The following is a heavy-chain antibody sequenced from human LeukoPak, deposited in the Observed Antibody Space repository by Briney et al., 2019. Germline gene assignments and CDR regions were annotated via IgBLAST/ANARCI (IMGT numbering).Heavy chain of an antibody. CDR2: IYYSGST. D-gene: IGHD2-2*01. CDR1: GDSITSSSYY. V-gene: IGHV4-39*02. Sequence: SETLSLTCSVSGDSITSSSYYWGWVRQPPGKGLEWIGSIYYSGSTYYNPSLKSRVAISADTSKNQFSLKLSSVTAADTAVYYCARDGVPAAVWGQGTLVTVSS. CDR3: ARDGVPAAV. J-gene: IGHJ4*02.